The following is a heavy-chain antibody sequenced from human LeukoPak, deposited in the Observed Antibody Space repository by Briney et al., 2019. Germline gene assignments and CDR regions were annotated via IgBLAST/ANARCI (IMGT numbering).Heavy chain of an antibody. CDR1: NVSISSGSHY. CDR3: ARVGYASSAIYFQQ. V-gene: IGHV4-61*02. CDR2: IYAGGRS. J-gene: IGHJ1*01. D-gene: IGHD2-8*01. Sequence: SQTLSLTCTVSNVSISSGSHYWNWIRQPAGKGLEWIGRIYAGGRSNYNPSLRSRVTISVDTSKNQFSLKVTSVTAADTAVYYCARVGYASSAIYFQQWGQGTLVSVSS.